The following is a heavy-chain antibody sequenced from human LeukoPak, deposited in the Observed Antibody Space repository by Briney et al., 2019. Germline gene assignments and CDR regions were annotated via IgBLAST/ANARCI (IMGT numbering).Heavy chain of an antibody. CDR2: IYYSGST. Sequence: NPSETLSLTCTVSGGSISSGDYYWSWIRQPPGKGLEWIGYIYYSGSTYYNPSLKSRVTISVDTSKNQFSLKLSSVTAADTAVYYCARGRVPAAMQTNWFDPWGQGTLVTVSS. D-gene: IGHD2-2*01. J-gene: IGHJ5*02. CDR3: ARGRVPAAMQTNWFDP. CDR1: GGSISSGDYY. V-gene: IGHV4-30-4*01.